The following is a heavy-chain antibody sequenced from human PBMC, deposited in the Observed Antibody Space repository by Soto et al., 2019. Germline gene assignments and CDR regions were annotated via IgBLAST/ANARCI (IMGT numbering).Heavy chain of an antibody. CDR2: IYYTGSA. V-gene: IGHV4-59*01. J-gene: IGHJ4*02. Sequence: SETLSLTCTVSGGSIDNFYWSWIRQPPGKGLEWVGYIYYTGSANYNPSVKGRVALSLDKSKSQFSLRLRSVTAADTAVYCCAREARGPARLFDSWGQGTLVTVSS. D-gene: IGHD6-6*01. CDR3: AREARGPARLFDS. CDR1: GGSIDNFY.